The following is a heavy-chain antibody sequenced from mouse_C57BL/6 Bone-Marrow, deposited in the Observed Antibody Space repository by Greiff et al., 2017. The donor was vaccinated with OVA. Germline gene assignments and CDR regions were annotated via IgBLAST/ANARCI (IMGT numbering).Heavy chain of an antibody. D-gene: IGHD1-1*01. V-gene: IGHV1-9*01. CDR3: ERRVHTVVDWYFDV. CDR2: ILPGSGST. J-gene: IGHJ1*03. Sequence: VQLQQSGADLMKPGASVKLSCKATGYSFTGYWIVWVKQRPGHGLEWIGEILPGSGSTYYNEKFKGKATFTADTSSNTDYMPLSSLTTEDSAIYYRERRVHTVVDWYFDVWGTGTTVTVSS. CDR1: GYSFTGYW.